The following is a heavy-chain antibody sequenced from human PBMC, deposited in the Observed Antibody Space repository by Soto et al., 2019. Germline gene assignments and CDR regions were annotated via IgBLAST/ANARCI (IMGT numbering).Heavy chain of an antibody. CDR3: ARDLGPRVVPAAISNWFDP. Sequence: PGGSLRLSCAASGFTFSSYSMNWVRQAPGKGLEWVSYISSSSSTIYYADSVKGRFTISRDNAKNSLYLQMNSLRAEDTAVYYCARDLGPRVVPAAISNWFDPWGQGTLVTVSS. J-gene: IGHJ5*02. V-gene: IGHV3-48*01. D-gene: IGHD2-2*01. CDR1: GFTFSSYS. CDR2: ISSSSSTI.